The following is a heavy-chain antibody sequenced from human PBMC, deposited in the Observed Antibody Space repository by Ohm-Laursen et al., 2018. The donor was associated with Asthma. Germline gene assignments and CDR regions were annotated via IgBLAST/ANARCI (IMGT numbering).Heavy chain of an antibody. CDR1: GSTFSSYS. CDR3: ARIGPEWELPGREYSLHH. D-gene: IGHD1-26*01. V-gene: IGHV3-21*01. CDR2: ISTASSFI. J-gene: IGHJ1*01. Sequence: SLRLSCSASGSTFSSYSMNWVCQIPGKGLEWVVSISTASSFIYYADSVRGRFTTSRDNARNSVYLQMNSLRAEDTALYYCARIGPEWELPGREYSLHHWGEGTLVTVSS.